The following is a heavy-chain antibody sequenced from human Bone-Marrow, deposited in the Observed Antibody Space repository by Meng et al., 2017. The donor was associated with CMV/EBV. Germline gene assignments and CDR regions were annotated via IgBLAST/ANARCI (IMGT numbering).Heavy chain of an antibody. Sequence: SETLSLTCTVFGGSFSGYYWSWIRKPPGKGLEWIGEINHSGSTNYNPSLKSRVTISVDTSKNQFSLKLSSVSAADTAVYYCARGGLVGATYDAFDIWGQGTMVTVSS. J-gene: IGHJ3*02. V-gene: IGHV4-34*01. D-gene: IGHD1-26*01. CDR3: ARGGLVGATYDAFDI. CDR2: INHSGST. CDR1: GGSFSGYY.